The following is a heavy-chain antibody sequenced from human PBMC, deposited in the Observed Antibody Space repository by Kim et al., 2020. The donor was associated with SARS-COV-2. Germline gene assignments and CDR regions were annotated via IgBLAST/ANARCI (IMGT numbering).Heavy chain of an antibody. CDR1: GSTFTNYD. V-gene: IGHV1-8*01. J-gene: IGHJ4*02. D-gene: IGHD1-26*01. CDR3: ARGPSCTTFNRYYYFDS. CDR2: MNPDTGNT. Sequence: ASVKVSCKASGSTFTNYDINWVWQATGQGLEWLGWMNPDTGNTGYAQKFQGRINMTRNTSISTAYMDLSSLTSDDTAIYYCARGPSCTTFNRYYYFDSWGPGTLVTVSS.